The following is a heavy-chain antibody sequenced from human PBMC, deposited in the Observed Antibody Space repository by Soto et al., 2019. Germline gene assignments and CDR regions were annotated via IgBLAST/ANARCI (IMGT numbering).Heavy chain of an antibody. CDR1: GFTFSRYD. V-gene: IGHV3-13*01. Sequence: RLSCAASGFTFSRYDMHWVRQATGKGLEWVSAIGTAGDTYYPGSVKGRFTISRENAKNSLYLQMNSLRAGDTAVYYCARDQGAYGSGSYGMDVWGQGTTVTVSS. CDR2: IGTAGDT. J-gene: IGHJ6*02. CDR3: ARDQGAYGSGSYGMDV. D-gene: IGHD3-10*01.